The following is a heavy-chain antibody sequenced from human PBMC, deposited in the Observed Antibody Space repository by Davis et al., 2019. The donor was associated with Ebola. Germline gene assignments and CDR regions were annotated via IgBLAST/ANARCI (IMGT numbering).Heavy chain of an antibody. CDR2: TYYRSRWSY. J-gene: IGHJ2*01. CDR1: GDSASSDSAT. V-gene: IGHV6-1*01. Sequence: HSQTLSLTCAIPGDSASSDSATWDWIRQSPSRGLEWLGRTYYRSRWSYDYAISVKSRITINPDTSKNQFSLHLNSMAPEDTAVYYCARRGDHNTYCDLWGRGTLVTVSS. CDR3: ARRGDHNTYCDL. D-gene: IGHD3-16*01.